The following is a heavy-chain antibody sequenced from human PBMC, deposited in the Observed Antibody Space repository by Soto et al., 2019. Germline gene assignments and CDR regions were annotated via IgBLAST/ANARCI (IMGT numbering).Heavy chain of an antibody. CDR1: GFTFSNAW. CDR2: IKSKTDGGTT. CDR3: TTGPLRANCSSTSCYVLGWVYYYYYYYMDV. Sequence: GGSLRLSCAASGFTFSNAWMSWVRQAPGKGLEWVGRIKSKTDGGTTDYAAPVKGRFTISRDDSKNTLYLQMNSLKTEDTAVYYCTTGPLRANCSSTSCYVLGWVYYYYYYYMDVWGKGTTVTVSS. J-gene: IGHJ6*03. V-gene: IGHV3-15*01. D-gene: IGHD2-2*01.